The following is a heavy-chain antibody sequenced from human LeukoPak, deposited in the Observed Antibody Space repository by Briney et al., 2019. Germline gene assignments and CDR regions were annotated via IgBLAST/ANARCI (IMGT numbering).Heavy chain of an antibody. D-gene: IGHD2-15*01. J-gene: IGHJ4*02. CDR2: IIPIFGTA. CDR1: GGTFSSYA. CDR3: ARVAGYCSGGSCNSDY. Sequence: SVKVSCKASGGTFSSYAISWVRQAPGQGLEWMGGIIPIFGTANCAQKFQGRVTITADKSTSTAYMELSSLRSEDTAVYYCARVAGYCSGGSCNSDYWGQGTLVTVSS. V-gene: IGHV1-69*06.